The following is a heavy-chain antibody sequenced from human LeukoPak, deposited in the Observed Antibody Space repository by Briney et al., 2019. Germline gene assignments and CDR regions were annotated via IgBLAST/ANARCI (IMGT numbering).Heavy chain of an antibody. CDR3: AREGTRRCFDY. V-gene: IGHV1-69*13. Sequence: ASVKVSCKASGGTFISYAISWVRQAPGQGLEWMGGIIPIFGTANYAQKFQGRVTITADESTSTAYMELSSLRSEDTAVYYCAREGTRRCFDYWGQGTLVTVSS. CDR1: GGTFISYA. D-gene: IGHD3-10*01. CDR2: IIPIFGTA. J-gene: IGHJ4*02.